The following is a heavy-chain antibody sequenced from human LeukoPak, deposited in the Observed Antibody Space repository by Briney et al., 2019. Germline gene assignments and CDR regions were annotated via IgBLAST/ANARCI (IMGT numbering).Heavy chain of an antibody. J-gene: IGHJ4*01. CDR2: INQDGSEK. Sequence: GGSLRLSCAASGFTFSDYWMNWGRQAPGKGLERVANINQDGSEKNYVDSVRGRFTISRDNAKNSLYLQMNSLRAEDTSVYYCATRSSHTSSWYVYLFWDYWGQGALVTVSS. CDR3: ATRSSHTSSWYVYLFWDY. CDR1: GFTFSDYW. D-gene: IGHD6-13*01. V-gene: IGHV3-7*01.